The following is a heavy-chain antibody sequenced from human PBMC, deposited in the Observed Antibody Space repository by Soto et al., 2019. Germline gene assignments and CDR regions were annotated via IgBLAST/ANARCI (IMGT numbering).Heavy chain of an antibody. CDR1: GYTFTSYD. Sequence: QVQLVQSGAEVKKPGASVKVSCKASGYTFTSYDINWVRQATGQGLEWMGWMNPNSGNTGYAQKFQGRVTMTRNTSISTAYMELISLRSEDTAVYYCAIGYSSSWYYYGMDVWGQGTTVTVSS. CDR3: AIGYSSSWYYYGMDV. D-gene: IGHD6-13*01. V-gene: IGHV1-8*01. J-gene: IGHJ6*02. CDR2: MNPNSGNT.